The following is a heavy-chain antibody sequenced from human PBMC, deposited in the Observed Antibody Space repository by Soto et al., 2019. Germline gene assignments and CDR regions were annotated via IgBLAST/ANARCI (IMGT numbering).Heavy chain of an antibody. D-gene: IGHD6-19*01. CDR3: ESGDPKHHGYSSGNDAFDI. V-gene: IGHV1-69*02. CDR2: IIPILGIA. CDR1: GGTFSSYT. Sequence: QVQLVQSGAEVKKPGSSVKVSCKASGGTFSSYTISWVRQAPGQGLEWMGRIIPILGIANYAQKFQGRVTITANKCTSTAYMELSSLRSEDTAVYYCESGDPKHHGYSSGNDAFDIWGQGTMVTVSS. J-gene: IGHJ3*02.